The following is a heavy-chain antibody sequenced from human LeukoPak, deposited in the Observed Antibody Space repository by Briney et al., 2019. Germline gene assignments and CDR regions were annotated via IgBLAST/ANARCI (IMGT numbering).Heavy chain of an antibody. CDR1: GYTFTSYG. D-gene: IGHD3-3*01. CDR3: ARDRAYDFWSGYYRPVFRYYYYGMDV. CDR2: ISAYNGNT. Sequence: ASVKVSCKASGYTFTSYGISWVRQAPGQGLEWMGWISAYNGNTNYAQKLQGRVTMTTDTSTSTAYMELRSLRSDDTAVYYCARDRAYDFWSGYYRPVFRYYYYGMDVWGQGTTVTVSS. V-gene: IGHV1-18*01. J-gene: IGHJ6*02.